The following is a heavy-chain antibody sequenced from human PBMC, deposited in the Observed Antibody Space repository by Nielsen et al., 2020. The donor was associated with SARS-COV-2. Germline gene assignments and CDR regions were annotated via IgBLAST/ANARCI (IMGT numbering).Heavy chain of an antibody. CDR2: IYYSGGT. V-gene: IGHV4-59*01. CDR3: ARDQPYGDYFDY. CDR1: GGSISSYY. J-gene: IGHJ4*02. Sequence: SETLSLTCTVSGGSISSYYWSWIRQPPGKGLEWIGYIYYSGGTNYNPSLKSRVTISVDTSKNQFSLKLSSVTAADTAVYYCARDQPYGDYFDYWGQGTRVTVSS. D-gene: IGHD4-17*01.